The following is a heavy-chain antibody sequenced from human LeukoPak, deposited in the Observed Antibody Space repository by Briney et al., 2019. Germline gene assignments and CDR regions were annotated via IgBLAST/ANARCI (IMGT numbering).Heavy chain of an antibody. D-gene: IGHD3-22*01. CDR2: IDPADSYT. J-gene: IGHJ4*02. Sequence: GESLKISCKGSAYSFTSYWITWVRQMPGKGLEWMGRIDPADSYTNYSPSFQGHVTISVDKFISTAYLQWSSLKASDTAMYYCAGRTSYSDSSGYYHYFFDYWGQGTLVTVSS. CDR3: AGRTSYSDSSGYYHYFFDY. V-gene: IGHV5-10-1*01. CDR1: AYSFTSYW.